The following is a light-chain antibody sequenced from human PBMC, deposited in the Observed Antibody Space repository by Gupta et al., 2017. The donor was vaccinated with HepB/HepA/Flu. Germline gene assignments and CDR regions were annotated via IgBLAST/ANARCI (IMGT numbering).Light chain of an antibody. Sequence: DIVMTQYPLSLPVTPGEPASISCRSSQSLLHSNGYNYLDWYLQKPGQSPQLLIYLGSNRASGVPDRFSGSGSGTDFTLKFSRVEAEDVGVYYCMQVLQTPLTFGQWTKVEIK. J-gene: IGKJ1*01. CDR2: LGS. CDR1: QSLLHSNGYNY. CDR3: MQVLQTPLT. V-gene: IGKV2-28*01.